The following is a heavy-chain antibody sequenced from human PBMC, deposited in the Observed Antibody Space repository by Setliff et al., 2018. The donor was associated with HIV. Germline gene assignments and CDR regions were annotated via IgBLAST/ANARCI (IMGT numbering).Heavy chain of an antibody. CDR3: ARATATWLVDN. V-gene: IGHV4-59*01. J-gene: IGHJ4*02. Sequence: PSETLSLTCNVSGASISSYYWSWIRQPPGKGLEWIGYVYHSGSTNYNPSLKSRLTISTDASKNQFSLKLSSVTTADTAVYYCARATATWLVDNWGQGTLVTVSS. CDR2: VYHSGST. CDR1: GASISSYY. D-gene: IGHD2-15*01.